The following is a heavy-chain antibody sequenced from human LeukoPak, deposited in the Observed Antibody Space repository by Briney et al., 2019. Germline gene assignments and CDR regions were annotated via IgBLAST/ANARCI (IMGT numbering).Heavy chain of an antibody. V-gene: IGHV4-34*01. J-gene: IGHJ4*02. CDR3: ARGRRWPRNSYYFDY. D-gene: IGHD5-24*01. CDR2: INHSGST. Sequence: SETLSLTCAVYGGSFSGYYWSWIRQPPGKGLEWIGEINHSGSTNYNPSLKSRVTISVDTSKNQFSLKLSSVTAADTAVYYCARGRRWPRNSYYFDYWGQGTLVTVSS. CDR1: GGSFSGYY.